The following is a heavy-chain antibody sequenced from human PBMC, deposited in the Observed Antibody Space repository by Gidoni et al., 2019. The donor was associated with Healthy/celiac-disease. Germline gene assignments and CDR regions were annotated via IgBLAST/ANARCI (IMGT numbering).Heavy chain of an antibody. V-gene: IGHV3-30-3*01. Sequence: QVQLVESGGGVVQPGRSLSLSCAASGFPFSSYAMHWVRQAPGKGLEWVAVISYDGSNKYYADSVKGRFTISRDNSKNTLYRQMNSLRAEDTAVYYCARGGIVATSGGYDYWGQGTLVTVSS. CDR2: ISYDGSNK. J-gene: IGHJ4*02. CDR1: GFPFSSYA. D-gene: IGHD5-12*01. CDR3: ARGGIVATSGGYDY.